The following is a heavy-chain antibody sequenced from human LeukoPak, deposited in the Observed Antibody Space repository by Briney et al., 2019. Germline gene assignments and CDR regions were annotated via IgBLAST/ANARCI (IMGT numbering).Heavy chain of an antibody. CDR2: ISAYNGNT. D-gene: IGHD2-15*01. CDR3: ARARSWRDCSGGSCPIDY. Sequence: GASVKVSCKASGYTFTSYGWSWVRQAPGQGLEWIGWISAYNGNTNYAQKLQRRVTMTTDTSTSTAYMELRSLRSGDTGVYYCARARSWRDCSGGSCPIDYWGEGTLVTVSS. J-gene: IGHJ4*02. V-gene: IGHV1-18*01. CDR1: GYTFTSYG.